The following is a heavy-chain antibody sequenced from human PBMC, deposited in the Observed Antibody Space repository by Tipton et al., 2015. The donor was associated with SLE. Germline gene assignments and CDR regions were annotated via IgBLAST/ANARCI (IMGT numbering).Heavy chain of an antibody. J-gene: IGHJ3*02. CDR1: GGSISGYY. D-gene: IGHD3-16*01. CDR3: ARHTSGGYDAFDI. V-gene: IGHV4-59*08. CDR2: IYYSGNT. Sequence: TLSLTCTVSGGSISGYYWSWIRQPPGKGLEWIGYIYYSGNTRYNPSLQSRVTISIDTSRKDFSLRLNSVNAADTAVYYCARHTSGGYDAFDIWSQGTLVTVSS.